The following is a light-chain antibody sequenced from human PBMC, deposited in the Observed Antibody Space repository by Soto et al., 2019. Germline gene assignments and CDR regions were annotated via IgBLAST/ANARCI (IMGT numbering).Light chain of an antibody. CDR2: AAS. CDR3: QQYNNWPPRAT. CDR1: QNIVTN. V-gene: IGKV3-15*01. Sequence: EVVMTQSPATLSVSPGERATLSCRANQNIVTNLAWYQQKPGQAPRLLIYAASTRATGIPARFSGSGFGTEFTLTISSLQSEDSAVYHCQQYNNWPPRATFGQGTRLEIK. J-gene: IGKJ5*01.